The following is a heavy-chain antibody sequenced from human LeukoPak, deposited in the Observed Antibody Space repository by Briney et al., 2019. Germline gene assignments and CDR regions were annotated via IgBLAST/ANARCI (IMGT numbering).Heavy chain of an antibody. CDR2: ISSSSSTI. J-gene: IGHJ6*04. CDR1: GFTFSYYS. D-gene: IGHD3-10*01. V-gene: IGHV3-48*01. CDR3: AREPRHYGSGIPEGMDV. Sequence: PGGSLRLSCAASGFTFSYYSMNWVRQAPGKGLEWISYISSSSSTIYYADSVKGRFTISRDNGKNSLYLQMNNLRAEDTAVYYCAREPRHYGSGIPEGMDVWGKGTTVTVSS.